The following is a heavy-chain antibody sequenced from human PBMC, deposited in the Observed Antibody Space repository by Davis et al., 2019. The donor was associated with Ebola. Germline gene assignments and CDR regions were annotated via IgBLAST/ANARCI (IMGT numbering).Heavy chain of an antibody. D-gene: IGHD5-24*01. Sequence: PGGSLRLSCKGSEDTFIDYWIAWVRQMPGRGLEWVGIIYPSDSDTVYSPSFQGQVTISADKSFNTAYLQWTSLKASDTAMYYCARGAIELGTITFLDHWGQGTLVTVSS. V-gene: IGHV5-51*01. CDR1: EDTFIDYW. CDR2: IYPSDSDT. J-gene: IGHJ4*02. CDR3: ARGAIELGTITFLDH.